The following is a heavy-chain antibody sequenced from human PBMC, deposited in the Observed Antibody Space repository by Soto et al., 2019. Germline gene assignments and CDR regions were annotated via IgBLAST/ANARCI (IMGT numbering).Heavy chain of an antibody. V-gene: IGHV3-48*01. CDR1: GFTFSSYS. D-gene: IGHD3-22*01. J-gene: IGHJ3*02. Sequence: GGSLRLSCAASGFTFSSYSMNWVRQALGKGLEWVSYISSSSTIYYADSVKGRFTISRDNSKNTVYLQMSSLRAEDTAVYYCVKGDSRMIVVVLGPFDIWGQRTIVTVSS. CDR3: VKGDSRMIVVVLGPFDI. CDR2: ISSSSTI.